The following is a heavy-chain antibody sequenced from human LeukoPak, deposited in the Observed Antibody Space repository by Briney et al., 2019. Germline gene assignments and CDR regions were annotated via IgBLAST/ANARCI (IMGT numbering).Heavy chain of an antibody. CDR2: ISRSSTTM. CDR1: EFSFSAYA. J-gene: IGHJ6*02. Sequence: GGSLRLSCAASEFSFSAYAMNWVRQAPGKGLEWISYISRSSTTMYYADSVEGRFTISRDNTKNSLYLQMSSLRAEDTAVYYCARDTSAQGNYYYGMDVWGQGTTVTVSS. V-gene: IGHV3-48*04. D-gene: IGHD3-16*01. CDR3: ARDTSAQGNYYYGMDV.